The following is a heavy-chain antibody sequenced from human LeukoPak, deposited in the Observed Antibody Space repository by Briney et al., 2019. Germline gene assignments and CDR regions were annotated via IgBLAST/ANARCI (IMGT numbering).Heavy chain of an antibody. D-gene: IGHD1-14*01. V-gene: IGHV1-46*01. J-gene: IGHJ4*02. Sequence: GASVKVSCKASGYTFTNYYMHWVRQAPGQGLEWMGIINPSDGSTSYAQKFQGRVTMSRDTSTSTVYMELSSLRSEDTAVYYCAREILGGFNPGAYRGQGTLVTVSS. CDR1: GYTFTNYY. CDR3: AREILGGFNPGAY. CDR2: INPSDGST.